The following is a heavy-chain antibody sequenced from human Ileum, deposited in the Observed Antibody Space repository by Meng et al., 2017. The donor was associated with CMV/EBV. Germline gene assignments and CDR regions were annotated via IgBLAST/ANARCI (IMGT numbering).Heavy chain of an antibody. D-gene: IGHD4-23*01. J-gene: IGHJ4*02. CDR2: VSTYNGNT. CDR3: ARAGGNSLFDY. CDR1: GYTFTNYG. Sequence: QVQLVQSGAEVXXXXXPXKVSCKASGYTFTNYGISWVRQAPGQGLEWMGWVSTYNGNTHYEQKLQGRVTMTTDRSTRTAYMELRSLRSDDTAVYYCARAGGNSLFDYWGRGTLVTVSS. V-gene: IGHV1-18*01.